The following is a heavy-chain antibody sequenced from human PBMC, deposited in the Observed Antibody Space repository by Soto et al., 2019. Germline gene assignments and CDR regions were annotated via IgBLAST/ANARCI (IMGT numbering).Heavy chain of an antibody. CDR3: AKKPSIAAAGNDFQH. Sequence: GESLKISCAASGFTFSSYAMSWVRQAPGKGLEWVSAISGSGGSTYYADSVKGRFTISRDNSKNTLDLQMNSLRAEDTAVYYCAKKPSIAAAGNDFQHWGQGTLVTVSS. CDR2: ISGSGGST. CDR1: GFTFSSYA. J-gene: IGHJ1*01. D-gene: IGHD6-13*01. V-gene: IGHV3-23*01.